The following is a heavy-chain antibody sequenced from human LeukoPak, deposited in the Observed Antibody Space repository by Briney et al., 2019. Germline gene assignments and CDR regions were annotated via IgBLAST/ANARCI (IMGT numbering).Heavy chain of an antibody. CDR3: ARDRYDILTGYSFFDY. CDR1: GGSTSSYY. D-gene: IGHD3-9*01. V-gene: IGHV4-4*07. J-gene: IGHJ4*02. Sequence: SETLSLTCTVSGGSTSSYYWSWIRQPAGKGLEWIGRIYTSGSTNYNPSLKSRVTTSVDTSKNQFSWQLSSVTAADTAVYYCARDRYDILTGYSFFDYWGQGTLVTVSS. CDR2: IYTSGST.